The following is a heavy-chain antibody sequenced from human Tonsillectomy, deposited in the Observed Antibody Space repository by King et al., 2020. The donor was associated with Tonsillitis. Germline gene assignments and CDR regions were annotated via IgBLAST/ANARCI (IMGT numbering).Heavy chain of an antibody. CDR1: GFTFSNHW. CDR2: ISSSGSST. V-gene: IGHV3-74*01. Sequence: VQLVESGGGLVQPGGSLRLSCAASGFTFSNHWMNWVRQAPGKGLVWVSRISSSGSSTTYADSVKGRFTISRDNAKNTLYLQMNSLRAEDTAVYWCARGDDEYSRGFDPWGQGTRVTVSS. D-gene: IGHD6-13*01. J-gene: IGHJ5*02. CDR3: ARGDDEYSRGFDP.